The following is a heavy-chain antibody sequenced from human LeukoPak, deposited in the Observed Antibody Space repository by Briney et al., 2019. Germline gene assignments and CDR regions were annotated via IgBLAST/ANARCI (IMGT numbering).Heavy chain of an antibody. CDR3: ARGSSFGY. J-gene: IGHJ4*02. Sequence: GGSLRLSCAASGFTFSSYLMPWVRQAPGKGLVWVSRINSDGSDTGYADSVKGRFTISGDNAKNTLHLQMNSLRAEDTAVYYCARGSSFGYWGQGTLVTVSS. V-gene: IGHV3-74*01. CDR2: INSDGSDT. CDR1: GFTFSSYL. D-gene: IGHD3-10*01.